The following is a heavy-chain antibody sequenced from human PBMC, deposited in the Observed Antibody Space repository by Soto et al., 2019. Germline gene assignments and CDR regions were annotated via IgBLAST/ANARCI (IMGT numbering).Heavy chain of an antibody. CDR3: ARGGRVRGSGSYHYAGYYGMDV. CDR1: GGSFSGYY. Sequence: SETLSLTCAVYGGSFSGYYWSWIRQPPGKGLEWIGEINHSGSTNYNPSLKSRVTISVDTSKNQFSLKLSSVTAADTAVYYCARGGRVRGSGSYHYAGYYGMDVWGQGTTVAAP. CDR2: INHSGST. J-gene: IGHJ6*02. V-gene: IGHV4-34*01. D-gene: IGHD3-10*01.